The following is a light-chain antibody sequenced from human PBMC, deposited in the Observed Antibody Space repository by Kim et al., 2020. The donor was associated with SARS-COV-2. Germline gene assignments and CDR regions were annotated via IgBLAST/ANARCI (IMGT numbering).Light chain of an antibody. V-gene: IGKV1-27*01. J-gene: IGKJ1*01. Sequence: SQMTQAPSSLSASVGDRVSVTCRASEDIRNYLVWYQQKPGKPPRPLIYDASTLQSGVPSRFSGSRSGTVFTLTISGLQPEDAATYFCQSYKSVPWTFGQETKVDIK. CDR3: QSYKSVPWT. CDR1: EDIRNY. CDR2: DAS.